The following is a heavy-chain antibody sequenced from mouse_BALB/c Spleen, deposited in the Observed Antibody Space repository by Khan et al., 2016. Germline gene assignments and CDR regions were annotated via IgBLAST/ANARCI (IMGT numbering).Heavy chain of an antibody. V-gene: IGHV3-2*02. Sequence: EVQLQESGPGLVKPSQSLSLTCTVTGYSITSDYAWNWIRPFPGNKLEWMGYISYSGSTSYNPSLKSRISITRDTSKNQFFLQLNSVTTEDTATYYCARGGYYEFDYWGQGTTLTVSS. D-gene: IGHD2-3*01. J-gene: IGHJ2*01. CDR2: ISYSGST. CDR3: ARGGYYEFDY. CDR1: GYSITSDYA.